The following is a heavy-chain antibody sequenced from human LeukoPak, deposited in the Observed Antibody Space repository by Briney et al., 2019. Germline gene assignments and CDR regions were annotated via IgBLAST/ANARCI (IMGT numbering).Heavy chain of an antibody. D-gene: IGHD3-16*01. CDR1: GYTFTSYD. J-gene: IGHJ5*02. Sequence: ASVTVSFTASGYTFTSYDINWVRQATGQGLEWMGWMNPNSGHTGYAQKFQGRVTMTRNTSISTAYMELSSLRSEDTAVYYCARGHVVGEDWFDPWGQGTLLNVSS. CDR2: MNPNSGHT. V-gene: IGHV1-8*01. CDR3: ARGHVVGEDWFDP.